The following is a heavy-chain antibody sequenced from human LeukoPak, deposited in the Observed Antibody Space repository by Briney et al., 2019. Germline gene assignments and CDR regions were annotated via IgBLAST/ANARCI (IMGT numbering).Heavy chain of an antibody. D-gene: IGHD3-9*01. Sequence: GGSLRLSCAVSGFIVSTYHMNWVRQAPGKGLEWVSVAFSGSSTSYADSVKGRSTISRDNSRNMLYLQMNNLRAEDTAVYYCARLRYGYFDSNMDVWGQGTTVTVSS. CDR1: GFIVSTYH. CDR2: AFSGSST. CDR3: ARLRYGYFDSNMDV. V-gene: IGHV3-53*01. J-gene: IGHJ6*02.